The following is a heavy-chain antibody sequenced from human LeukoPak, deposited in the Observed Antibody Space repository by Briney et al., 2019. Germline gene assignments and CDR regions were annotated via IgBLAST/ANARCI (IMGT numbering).Heavy chain of an antibody. CDR1: GFTFSDYY. Sequence: GSLRLSCAASGFTFSDYYMSWIRQAPGKGLEWVSYISSSGHTIYYADSVKGRFTISRDIAKNSLYLQMNSLRAEDTAVYYCARYYYDSSGRGFDYWGQGTLVTVSS. CDR2: ISSSGHTI. CDR3: ARYYYDSSGRGFDY. D-gene: IGHD3-22*01. V-gene: IGHV3-11*01. J-gene: IGHJ4*02.